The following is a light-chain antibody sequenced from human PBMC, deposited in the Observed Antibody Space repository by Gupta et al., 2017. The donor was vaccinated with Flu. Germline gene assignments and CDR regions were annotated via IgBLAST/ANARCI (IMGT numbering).Light chain of an antibody. J-gene: IGKJ4*02. CDR2: RAS. CDR3: HQSYSSPPAT. CDR1: QSISDY. Sequence: SSLSASVGDRVTMTCRARQSISDYLNWYKQKPGKAPKVLIYRASTWESGVPSRFSGRGSGTDLTLTMSSLQLEDFATYYCHQSYSSPPATFGEGTTVEIK. V-gene: IGKV1-39*01.